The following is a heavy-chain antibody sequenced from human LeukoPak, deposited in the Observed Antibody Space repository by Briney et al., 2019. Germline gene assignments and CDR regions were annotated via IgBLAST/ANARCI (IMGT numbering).Heavy chain of an antibody. CDR3: AKDEGLAVAGNFDY. J-gene: IGHJ4*02. V-gene: IGHV3-23*01. CDR2: ISGSGGST. CDR1: GFTFTSYS. Sequence: GGSLRLSCAASGFTFTSYSMNWVRQAPGKGLEWVSAISGSGGSTYYADSVKGRFTISRDNSKNTLYLQMNSLRAEDTAVYYCAKDEGLAVAGNFDYWGQGTLVTVSS. D-gene: IGHD6-19*01.